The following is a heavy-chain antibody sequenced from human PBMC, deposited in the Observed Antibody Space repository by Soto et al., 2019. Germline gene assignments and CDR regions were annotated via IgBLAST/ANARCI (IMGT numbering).Heavy chain of an antibody. Sequence: SETLSLTCTVSGGSIRSGSHYWSWIRQHPGKGLEWIGYIYYSGSTYYNPSLKSRITISISTSKNQFSLKLTSVTAADTAVYYCAREGGDGIDYWGQGTLVTVSS. CDR3: AREGGDGIDY. D-gene: IGHD3-16*01. V-gene: IGHV4-31*03. J-gene: IGHJ4*02. CDR1: GGSIRSGSHY. CDR2: IYYSGST.